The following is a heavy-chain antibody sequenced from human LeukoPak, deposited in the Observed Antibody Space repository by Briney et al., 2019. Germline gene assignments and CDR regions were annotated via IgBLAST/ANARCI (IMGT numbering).Heavy chain of an antibody. CDR1: GFTVSSTY. Sequence: PGGSLRLSCEASGFTVSSTYMSWVRQAPGKGLEWVSVIYKDGKIYYIDSVKGRFTISRDTSKNTLYLQMNSLRVEDTAVYYCASRHCSGGDCYFAGADPFDHWGQGTLVTVSS. D-gene: IGHD2-21*01. CDR3: ASRHCSGGDCYFAGADPFDH. CDR2: IYKDGKI. V-gene: IGHV3-53*01. J-gene: IGHJ4*02.